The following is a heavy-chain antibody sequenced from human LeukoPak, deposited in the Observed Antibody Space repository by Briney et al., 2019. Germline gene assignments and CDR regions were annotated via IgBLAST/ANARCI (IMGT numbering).Heavy chain of an antibody. D-gene: IGHD6-19*01. CDR2: IHSGGTT. J-gene: IGHJ4*02. V-gene: IGHV3-53*01. CDR1: GFTVSSNY. Sequence: PGGSLRLSCAASGFTVSSNYMTWVRQAPGKGLEWVSVIHSGGTTNYADSVKGRFTISRDNSKNTLYLQMNNLRAEDTAVYYCARVPDSTGWYLDYWGRGTLVTVSS. CDR3: ARVPDSTGWYLDY.